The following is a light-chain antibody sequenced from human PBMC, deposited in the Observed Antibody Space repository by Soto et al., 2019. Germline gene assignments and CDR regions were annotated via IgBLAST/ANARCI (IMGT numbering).Light chain of an antibody. CDR2: LNSDDSH. CDR1: SGHSTYA. CDR3: QTWDTGVQV. Sequence: QPVLTQSPSASASLGASVKLTCTLSSGHSTYAIAWHQQQPEKGPRFLMKLNSDDSHDKGDGIPDRFSGSSSGAERYLTISRLQSEDEADYYCQTWDTGVQVFGGGTKVTVL. J-gene: IGLJ3*02. V-gene: IGLV4-69*01.